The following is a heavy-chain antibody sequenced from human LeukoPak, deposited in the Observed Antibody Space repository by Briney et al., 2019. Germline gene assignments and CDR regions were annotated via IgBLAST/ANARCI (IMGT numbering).Heavy chain of an antibody. V-gene: IGHV3-7*04. CDR1: GLTFSSSW. CDR2: INPDGNKK. CDR3: ARAVVSGPYYFDY. J-gene: IGHJ4*02. Sequence: GGSLRLSCAVSGLTFSSSWMDWVRQAPGKGLEWVASINPDGNKKYSADSVKGRFTISRDNAKNSLYLQMNSLRAEDTAVYYCARAVVSGPYYFDYWGQGTLVTVPS. D-gene: IGHD2-21*01.